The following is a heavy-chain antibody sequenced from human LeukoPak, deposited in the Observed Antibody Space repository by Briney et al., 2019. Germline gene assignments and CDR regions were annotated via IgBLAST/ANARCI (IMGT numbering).Heavy chain of an antibody. CDR1: GFTFSSYS. Sequence: PGGSLRLSCAASGFTFSSYSMNWVRQAPGKGLEWVSSISSSSSYIYYADSVKGRFTISRDNAKNSLYLQMNSLRAEGTAAYYCARGNYHAMDVWGQGTTVTVSS. CDR2: ISSSSSYI. J-gene: IGHJ6*02. CDR3: ARGNYHAMDV. V-gene: IGHV3-21*01.